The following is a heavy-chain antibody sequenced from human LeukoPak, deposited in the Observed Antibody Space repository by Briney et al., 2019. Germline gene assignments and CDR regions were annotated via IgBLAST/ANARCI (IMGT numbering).Heavy chain of an antibody. CDR3: ARDSSSSWYGFCDY. D-gene: IGHD6-13*01. Sequence: ASVKVSCKASGYTFTRYGISWVRQAPGQGLEWMGWISVYNGNTNYAQKFQGRVTMTTDTSTNTAYMELRSLRSDDTAVYYCARDSSSSWYGFCDYWGQGTLVTVSP. CDR1: GYTFTRYG. V-gene: IGHV1-18*01. CDR2: ISVYNGNT. J-gene: IGHJ4*02.